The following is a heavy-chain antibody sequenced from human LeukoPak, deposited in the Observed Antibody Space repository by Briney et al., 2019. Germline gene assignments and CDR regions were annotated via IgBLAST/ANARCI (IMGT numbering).Heavy chain of an antibody. CDR3: VRGRGSYGWFDP. J-gene: IGHJ5*02. CDR2: ISGDGTAR. V-gene: IGHV3-74*01. D-gene: IGHD3-10*01. CDR1: GFTSSSYW. Sequence: PGGSLRLSCAASGFTSSSYWMHWVPQVPGKGLVWVSRISGDGTARNYADSVKGRFTISRDDAKNTVDLQMNSLRGEDTAVYYCVRGRGSYGWFDPWGQGTLVTASS.